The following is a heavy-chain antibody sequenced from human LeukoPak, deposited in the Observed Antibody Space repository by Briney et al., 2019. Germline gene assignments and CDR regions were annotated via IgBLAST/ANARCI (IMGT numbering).Heavy chain of an antibody. D-gene: IGHD3-9*01. CDR2: IDARGDDT. V-gene: IGHV3-23*01. CDR3: AKSPRYFYGVDV. J-gene: IGHJ6*04. Sequence: GGSLTLSCAASGFTFNNYAMTWVRQAPGKGLEWVSAIDARGDDTFYADFVRGRFTVSRDNVKNMVHLQMNSLRAEDSAFYYCAKSPRYFYGVDVWGRGTTVTVPS. CDR1: GFTFNNYA.